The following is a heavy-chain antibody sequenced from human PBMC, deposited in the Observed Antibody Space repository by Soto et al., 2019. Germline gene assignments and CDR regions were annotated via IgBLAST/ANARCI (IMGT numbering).Heavy chain of an antibody. D-gene: IGHD2-2*02. J-gene: IGHJ4*02. CDR3: ARLGYCTGTSCYTFDS. CDR1: GYGFTSYW. Sequence: HSLRISWQVSGYGFTSYWICWVRQRPCKGLEWMGRINPSESYTTYSPSFQGHVTISTDKSFSTAYLQWSGLKASDTAMYYCARLGYCTGTSCYTFDSWGQGTLVTVSS. V-gene: IGHV5-10-1*01. CDR2: INPSESYT.